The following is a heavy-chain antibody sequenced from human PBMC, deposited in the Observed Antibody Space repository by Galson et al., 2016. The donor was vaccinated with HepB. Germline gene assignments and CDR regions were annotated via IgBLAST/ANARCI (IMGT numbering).Heavy chain of an antibody. D-gene: IGHD4-23*01. Sequence: SLRLSCAASGFTFNDHSLNWVRQALGKGLECVSVIFGRGNTYYADSVEGRFTISRDNARNTVYLQMNSLRTEDTAVYYCAGYGGNSVWGQGTLVTVSS. V-gene: IGHV3-53*01. CDR2: IFGRGNT. CDR3: AGYGGNSV. CDR1: GFTFNDHS. J-gene: IGHJ4*02.